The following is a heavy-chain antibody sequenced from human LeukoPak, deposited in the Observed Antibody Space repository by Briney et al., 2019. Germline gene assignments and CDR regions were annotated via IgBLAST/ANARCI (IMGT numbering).Heavy chain of an antibody. V-gene: IGHV4-30-2*02. Sequence: SETLSLTCTVSGGSISSGGYYWSWIRQPPGKGLEWIGYIYHSGSTYYNPSLKSRVTISVDRSKNQFSLKLSSVTAADTAVYYCAGDSSGWSGWFDPWGQGTLVTVSS. CDR3: AGDSSGWSGWFDP. J-gene: IGHJ5*02. CDR2: IYHSGST. CDR1: GGSISSGGYY. D-gene: IGHD6-19*01.